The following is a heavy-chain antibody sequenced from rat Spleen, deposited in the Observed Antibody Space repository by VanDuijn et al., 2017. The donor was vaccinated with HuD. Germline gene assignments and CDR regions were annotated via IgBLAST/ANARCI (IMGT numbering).Heavy chain of an antibody. J-gene: IGHJ2*01. D-gene: IGHD1-2*01. CDR1: GFTFSDYN. Sequence: EVQLVESDGGLVQPGRSLKLSCAASGFTFSDYNMAWVRQAPKKGLEWVASISHGGGKTYYRDSVQGRFTISRDNAKSNLYLQMDSLRSEDTDTYYCTRVGYYSSGYYFDYWGQGVMVTVSS. CDR2: ISHGGGKT. V-gene: IGHV5-20*01. CDR3: TRVGYYSSGYYFDY.